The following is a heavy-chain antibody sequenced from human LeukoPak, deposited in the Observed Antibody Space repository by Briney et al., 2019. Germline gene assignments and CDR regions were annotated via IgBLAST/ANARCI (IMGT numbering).Heavy chain of an antibody. CDR2: IKRDGVET. D-gene: IGHD1-26*01. CDR3: TRGGRNTSYYWYY. CDR1: GLTLSNYC. Sequence: GGSLRLSCAASGLTLSNYCMTWVRQGPGKGLEWVATIKRDGVETYHVDSVRGRFTISRDNAENSVYLRMNNLRDEDTAVYYCTRGGRNTSYYWYYWGQGTLVTVSS. V-gene: IGHV3-7*01. J-gene: IGHJ4*02.